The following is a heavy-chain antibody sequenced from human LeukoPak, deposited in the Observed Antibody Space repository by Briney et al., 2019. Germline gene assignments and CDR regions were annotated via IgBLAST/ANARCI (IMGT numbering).Heavy chain of an antibody. Sequence: SVKVSCKASGGTFSSYAISWVRQAPGQGLEWMGGIIPIFGTANYAQKFQGRVTITTDESTSTAYMELSSLRSEDTAVYYCARAWSEDDFWSGYYPPFDPWGQGTLVTVSS. D-gene: IGHD3-3*01. CDR1: GGTFSSYA. CDR3: ARAWSEDDFWSGYYPPFDP. J-gene: IGHJ5*02. V-gene: IGHV1-69*05. CDR2: IIPIFGTA.